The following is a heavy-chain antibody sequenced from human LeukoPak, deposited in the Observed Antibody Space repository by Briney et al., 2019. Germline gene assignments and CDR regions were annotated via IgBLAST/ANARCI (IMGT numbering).Heavy chain of an antibody. Sequence: ERLQSSCNGSGYFFNSYSIGWARPMPRKGLGWMGFIYPGDSDTRYSPSFQGQVTISADKSISTAYLQWSSLKASDTAMYYCARRGVYYDILTGYYYYFDYWGQGTLVTVSS. CDR3: ARRGVYYDILTGYYYYFDY. CDR1: GYFFNSYS. CDR2: IYPGDSDT. J-gene: IGHJ4*02. D-gene: IGHD3-9*01. V-gene: IGHV5-51*01.